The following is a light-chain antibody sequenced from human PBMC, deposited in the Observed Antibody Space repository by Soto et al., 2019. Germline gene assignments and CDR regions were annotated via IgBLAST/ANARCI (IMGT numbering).Light chain of an antibody. J-gene: IGLJ1*01. Sequence: QPVLTQPPSVSGAPGQRVTISCTGSSSNIGAGYDVHWYQQLPGTAPKLLIYGNTNRPSGVPDRFSGSKSGTSASLAITGLQSEDEADYYCQSYDSSLRGSVFGTGTKVTVL. CDR1: SSNIGAGYD. CDR3: QSYDSSLRGSV. CDR2: GNT. V-gene: IGLV1-40*01.